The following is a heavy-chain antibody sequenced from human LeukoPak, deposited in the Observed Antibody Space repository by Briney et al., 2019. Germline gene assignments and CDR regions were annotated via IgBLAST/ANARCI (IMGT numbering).Heavy chain of an antibody. CDR1: GFTFNIYS. Sequence: PGGSLRLSCAASGFTFNIYSMNWVRQAPGKGLEWVSYISSASKTMYYADSVKGRFTISRDNAKNSLYLQMNSLRVEDTAVYYCTRDPGGYTPGRYDYWGQGTLVTVSS. V-gene: IGHV3-48*01. J-gene: IGHJ4*02. CDR2: ISSASKTM. D-gene: IGHD3/OR15-3a*01. CDR3: TRDPGGYTPGRYDY.